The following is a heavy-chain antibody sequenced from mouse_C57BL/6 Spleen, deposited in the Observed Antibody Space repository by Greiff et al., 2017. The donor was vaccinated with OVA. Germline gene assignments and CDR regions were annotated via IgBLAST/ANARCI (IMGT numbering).Heavy chain of an antibody. V-gene: IGHV1-82*01. D-gene: IGHD2-5*01. CDR2: IYPGDGDT. Sequence: QVQLQQSGPELVKPGASVKISCKASGYAFSSSWMNWVKQRPGKGLEWIGRIYPGDGDTNYNGKFKGKATLTADKSSSTAYMQLSSLTSEDSAVYFCARSSNYVGVDYWGQGTSVTVSS. CDR3: ARSSNYVGVDY. CDR1: GYAFSSSW. J-gene: IGHJ4*01.